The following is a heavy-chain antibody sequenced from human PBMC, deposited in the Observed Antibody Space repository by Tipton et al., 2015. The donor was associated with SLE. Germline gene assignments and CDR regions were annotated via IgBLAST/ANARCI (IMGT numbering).Heavy chain of an antibody. CDR3: AKGGYYDSRDAFDI. CDR1: GFTFSSYG. CDR2: IRYDGSNK. Sequence: SLRLSCAASGFTFSSYGMHWVRQAPGNGLEWVAFIRYDGSNKYYADSVKGRFTISRDNSKNTLYLQMNSLRAEDTAVYYCAKGGYYDSRDAFDIWGQGTMVTVSS. D-gene: IGHD3-22*01. J-gene: IGHJ3*02. V-gene: IGHV3-30*02.